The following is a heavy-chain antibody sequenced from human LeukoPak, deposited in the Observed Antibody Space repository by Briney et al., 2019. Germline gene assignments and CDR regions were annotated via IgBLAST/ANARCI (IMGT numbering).Heavy chain of an antibody. CDR1: GFTFSSFW. V-gene: IGHV3-7*01. CDR3: ARGIVVVAGASDHFDY. CDR2: ISPDGSEK. J-gene: IGHJ4*02. D-gene: IGHD2-15*01. Sequence: GGSLRLSCVASGFTFSSFWMNWVRQAPGKGLERVGTISPDGSEKYYVDSVKGRFTISRDNTKTSLYLQLNSLRADDTALYFCARGIVVVAGASDHFDYWGQGTLITVSS.